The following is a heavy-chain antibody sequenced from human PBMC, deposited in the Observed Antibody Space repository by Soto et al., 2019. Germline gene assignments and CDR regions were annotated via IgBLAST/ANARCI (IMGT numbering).Heavy chain of an antibody. V-gene: IGHV1-69*01. CDR1: GGTFSSYA. CDR3: ARARDTAMAPFYYGMDV. D-gene: IGHD5-18*01. J-gene: IGHJ6*02. Sequence: QVQLVQSGAEVKKPGSSVKVSCKASGGTFSSYAISWVRQAPGQGLEWMGGISPIFGTANYAQKFQGRVTITADESTSTAYMELSSLRSEDTAVYYCARARDTAMAPFYYGMDVWGQGTTVTVSS. CDR2: ISPIFGTA.